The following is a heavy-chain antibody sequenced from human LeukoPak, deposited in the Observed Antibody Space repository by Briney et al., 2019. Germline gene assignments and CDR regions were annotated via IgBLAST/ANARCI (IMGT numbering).Heavy chain of an antibody. J-gene: IGHJ4*02. V-gene: IGHV4-39*01. CDR3: ASFSGYYYDSSGYYNYFDY. CDR1: GGPISSSSYY. CDR2: IYYSGST. Sequence: SETLSLTCTVSGGPISSSSYYWGWSRQPPGMGLEWIGSIYYSGSTYYNPSLKSRVTISVDTSKNQFSLKLSSVTAADTAVYYCASFSGYYYDSSGYYNYFDYWGQGTLVTVSS. D-gene: IGHD3-22*01.